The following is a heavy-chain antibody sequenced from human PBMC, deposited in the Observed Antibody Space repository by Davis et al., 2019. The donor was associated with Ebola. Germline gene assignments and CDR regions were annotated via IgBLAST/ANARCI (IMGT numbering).Heavy chain of an antibody. CDR3: ARGMSGSFYY. V-gene: IGHV1-8*02. CDR1: GGTFSSYA. J-gene: IGHJ4*02. CDR2: MNPNSGNT. Sequence: ASVKVSCKASGGTFSSYAISWVRQATGQGLEWMGWMNPNSGNTGYAQKFQGRVTMTRNTSISTAYMELSSLRSEDTAVYYCARGMSGSFYYWGQGTLVTVSS. D-gene: IGHD1-26*01.